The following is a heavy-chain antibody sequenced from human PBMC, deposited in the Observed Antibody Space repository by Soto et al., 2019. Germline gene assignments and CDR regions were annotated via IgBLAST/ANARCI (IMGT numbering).Heavy chain of an antibody. V-gene: IGHV3-30-3*01. CDR1: GFTFSSYA. CDR2: ISYDGSNK. J-gene: IGHJ4*02. D-gene: IGHD5-12*01. Sequence: QVQLVESGGGVVQPGRSLRLSCAASGFTFSSYAMHWVRQAPGKGLEWVAVISYDGSNKYYADSVEGRFTISRDNSKNTLYLQMNSLRAEDTAVYYCAREGIVATDDLGYWGQGTLVTVSS. CDR3: AREGIVATDDLGY.